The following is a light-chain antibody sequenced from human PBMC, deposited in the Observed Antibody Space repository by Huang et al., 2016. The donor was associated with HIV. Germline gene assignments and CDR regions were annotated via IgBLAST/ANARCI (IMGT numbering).Light chain of an antibody. CDR1: QSVNRY. CDR2: DAS. J-gene: IGKJ5*01. V-gene: IGKV3-11*01. CDR3: QQRSNWPPIT. Sequence: EIVLTQSPTTLSLSPGERATLSCRASQSVNRYVAWYQQKPGQAPRLLIYDASNRATGIPARFSGSGSGTDFTLTISSLEPEDFAVYYCQQRSNWPPITFGQGTRLEIK.